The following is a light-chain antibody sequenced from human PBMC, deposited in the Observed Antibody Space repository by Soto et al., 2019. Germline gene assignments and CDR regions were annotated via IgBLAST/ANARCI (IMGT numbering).Light chain of an antibody. J-gene: IGLJ2*01. CDR1: SSDVGSYNL. Sequence: QCALTQPASESGSPGQSITISCTGTSSDVGSYNLVSWYQQHPGKAPKLMIYEGSKRPSGVSNRFSGSKSGNTASLTISGLQAEDEADYYCCSYAGSSTAVVFGGGTKVTVL. CDR3: CSYAGSSTAVV. CDR2: EGS. V-gene: IGLV2-23*01.